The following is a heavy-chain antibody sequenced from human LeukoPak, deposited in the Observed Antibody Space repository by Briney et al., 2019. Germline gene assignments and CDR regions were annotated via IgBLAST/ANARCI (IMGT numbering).Heavy chain of an antibody. CDR3: ARRGAARPGGSYSMDV. CDR2: IYNSGST. J-gene: IGHJ6*02. D-gene: IGHD6-6*01. Sequence: SETLSLTCTVSGGSISSYHWSWIRQPPGKGLEYIGYIYNSGSTNYKPSLKSRVTISIDTSKNQLSLKLSSVTTADTAVYYCARRGAARPGGSYSMDVWGQGTTVAVSS. CDR1: GGSISSYH. V-gene: IGHV4-59*01.